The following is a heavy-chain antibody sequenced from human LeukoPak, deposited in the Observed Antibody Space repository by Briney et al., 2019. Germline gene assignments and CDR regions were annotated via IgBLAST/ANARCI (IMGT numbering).Heavy chain of an antibody. CDR1: GFTFSSYW. J-gene: IGHJ4*02. D-gene: IGHD4-11*01. CDR3: AKGRTVTSDS. V-gene: IGHV3-74*01. Sequence: GGSLRLSCAASGFTFSSYWMHWVRQVPGKGLVWVSRINTDGSSTGYADSVKGRFTISRDNAKNTLHLQMNSLRAEDTAVYYCAKGRTVTSDSWGQGTLVTVSS. CDR2: INTDGSST.